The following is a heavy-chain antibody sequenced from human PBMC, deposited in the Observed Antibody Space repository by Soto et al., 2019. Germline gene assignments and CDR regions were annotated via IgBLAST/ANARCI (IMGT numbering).Heavy chain of an antibody. V-gene: IGHV3-30-3*01. D-gene: IGHD2-8*02. Sequence: QVQLVESGGGVVQPGSSLRLSCAASGFTFTDYAMHWVRQAPDKGLEWVTVISYDGNNKMYADSVKGRFTISRDKSKSTLDLQMNSLRAEDTAVYYCVRDSWRGCTGGKCYPFDNWGQGTLVTVSS. CDR3: VRDSWRGCTGGKCYPFDN. CDR1: GFTFTDYA. CDR2: ISYDGNNK. J-gene: IGHJ4*02.